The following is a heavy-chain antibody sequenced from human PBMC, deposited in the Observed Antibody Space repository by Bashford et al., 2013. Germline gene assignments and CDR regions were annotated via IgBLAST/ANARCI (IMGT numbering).Heavy chain of an antibody. D-gene: IGHD3-22*01. CDR2: ISSSSSYI. Sequence: VRQAPGKGLEWVSSISSSSSYIYYADSVKGRFTISRDNAKNSLYLQMNSLRAEDTAVYYCARDYYDSSGYPPVFDYWGQGTLVTVSS. V-gene: IGHV3-21*01. CDR3: ARDYYDSSGYPPVFDY. J-gene: IGHJ4*02.